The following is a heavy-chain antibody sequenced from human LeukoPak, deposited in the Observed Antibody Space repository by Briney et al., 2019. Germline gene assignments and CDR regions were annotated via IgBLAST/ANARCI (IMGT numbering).Heavy chain of an antibody. D-gene: IGHD6-19*01. CDR2: IYYSGST. J-gene: IGHJ4*02. V-gene: IGHV4-39*01. CDR1: GGPISSSSYY. CDR3: ARQTVVGWYYFDY. Sequence: SETLSPTCTVSGGPISSSSYYWGWIRQPPGKGLEWIGSIYYSGSTYYNPSLKSRVTISVDTSKNQFSLKLSSVTAADTAVYYCARQTVVGWYYFDYWGQGTLVTVSS.